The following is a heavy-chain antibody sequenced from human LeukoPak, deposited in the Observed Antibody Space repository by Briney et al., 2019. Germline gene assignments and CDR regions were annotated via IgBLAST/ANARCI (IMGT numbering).Heavy chain of an antibody. CDR1: GDSIGSDTDY. CDR3: ARDPLRFQGATKYYYYMDV. CDR2: ISGRGST. J-gene: IGHJ6*03. Sequence: PSQTLSLTCTVSGDSIGSDTDYWTWIRQPAGKGLEWIGHISGRGSTDYNPSLKSRLTISVDTSQRQFSLNLRSVTAADTAVYYCARDPLRFQGATKYYYYMDVWGKGTTVTVSS. D-gene: IGHD1-26*01. V-gene: IGHV4-61*09.